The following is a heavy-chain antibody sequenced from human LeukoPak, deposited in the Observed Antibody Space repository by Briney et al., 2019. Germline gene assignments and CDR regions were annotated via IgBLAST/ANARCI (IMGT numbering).Heavy chain of an antibody. V-gene: IGHV4-4*07. CDR1: GGSISSYF. Sequence: SETLSLTCTVSGGSISSYFWSWIRQPAGKGLEWIGRISSTGRTDYNPSLTSRVTISIDTSKNQLSMQLNSVTAADTAVYYCAKGAGPPWFDPWGQGTLVTVSS. J-gene: IGHJ5*02. CDR3: AKGAGPPWFDP. D-gene: IGHD6-19*01. CDR2: ISSTGRT.